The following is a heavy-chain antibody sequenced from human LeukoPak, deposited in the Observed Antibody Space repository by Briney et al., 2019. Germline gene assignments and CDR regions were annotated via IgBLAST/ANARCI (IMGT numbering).Heavy chain of an antibody. CDR2: FDPEDGET. CDR3: ATQQLVRFVLRFQH. CDR1: GYTLTELS. Sequence: ASVKVSCKVSGYTLTELSMHWVRQAPGKGLEWMGRFDPEDGETIYAQKFQGRVTMTEDTSTNTAYMELSSLRSEDTAVYYCATQQLVRFVLRFQHWGQGTLVTVAS. V-gene: IGHV1-24*01. D-gene: IGHD6-13*01. J-gene: IGHJ1*01.